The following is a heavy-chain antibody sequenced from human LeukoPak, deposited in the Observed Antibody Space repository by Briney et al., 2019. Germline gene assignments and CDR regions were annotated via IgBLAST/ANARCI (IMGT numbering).Heavy chain of an antibody. CDR2: ISGSGGTT. J-gene: IGHJ4*02. CDR3: AKEERYFDY. CDR1: GFTFTTYT. Sequence: PGGSLRLSCAASGFTFTTYTMSWVRQAPGKGLAWVSAISGSGGTTYYADSVKGRFTISRDNSKNMLYLQMNSLRAEDTAVYYCAKEERYFDYWGQETLVTVSS. V-gene: IGHV3-23*01.